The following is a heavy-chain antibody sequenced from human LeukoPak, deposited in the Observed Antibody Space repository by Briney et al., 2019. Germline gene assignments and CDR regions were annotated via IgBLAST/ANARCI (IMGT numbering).Heavy chain of an antibody. Sequence: PGGSLRLSCAASGFTFSSCGMHWVRQAPGKGLEWVAVIWYDGSNKYYADSVKGRFTISRDNSKNTLYLQMNSLRAEDTAVYYCARVGFTKRDGYSYFDYWGQGTLVTVSS. J-gene: IGHJ4*02. D-gene: IGHD5-24*01. CDR1: GFTFSSCG. CDR2: IWYDGSNK. V-gene: IGHV3-33*01. CDR3: ARVGFTKRDGYSYFDY.